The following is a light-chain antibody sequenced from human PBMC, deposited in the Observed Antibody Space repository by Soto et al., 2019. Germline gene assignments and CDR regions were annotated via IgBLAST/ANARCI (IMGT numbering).Light chain of an antibody. J-gene: IGKJ4*01. CDR3: QQRYDWPPLA. V-gene: IGKV3-11*01. Sequence: DIVLTQSPSTLSLSPGERATLTCRASQSISRYLAWYQQKPGQAPRLLIHDTSNRDTGIPARFSGTGSGTDFTLPIISLEHYDFAVYYCQQRYDWPPLAFGGGTTIEIK. CDR2: DTS. CDR1: QSISRY.